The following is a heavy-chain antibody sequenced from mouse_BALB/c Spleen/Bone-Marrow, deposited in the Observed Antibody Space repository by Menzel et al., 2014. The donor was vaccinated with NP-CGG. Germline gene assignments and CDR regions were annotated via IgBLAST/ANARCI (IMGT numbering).Heavy chain of an antibody. CDR2: MDPANGNT. V-gene: IGHV14-3*02. CDR1: GFNIKDTY. Sequence: VQLQQPGAELVKPGASVKLSCTASGFNIKDTYMHWVKQRPEQGLEWIGRMDPANGNTKYDTKFRGKATITADTSSNTASPQLSSLTSEDTAVYYCARFAYWGQGTLVTVSA. J-gene: IGHJ3*01. CDR3: ARFAY.